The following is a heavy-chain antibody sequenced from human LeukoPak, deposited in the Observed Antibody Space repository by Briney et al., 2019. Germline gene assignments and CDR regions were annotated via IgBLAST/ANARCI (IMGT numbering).Heavy chain of an antibody. CDR3: ARDGYNFYYFDY. J-gene: IGHJ4*02. V-gene: IGHV3-21*01. CDR2: ISSSSSYI. CDR1: GFTFSSYS. Sequence: GGSLRLSCPASGFTFSSYSMNWVRQAPGKGLEWVSSISSSSSYIYYADSVKGRFTISRDNAKNSLYLQMNSLRAEDTAVYYCARDGYNFYYFDYWGQGTLVTVSS. D-gene: IGHD5-24*01.